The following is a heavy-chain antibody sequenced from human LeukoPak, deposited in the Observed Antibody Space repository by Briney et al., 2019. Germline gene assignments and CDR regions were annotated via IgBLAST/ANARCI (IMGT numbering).Heavy chain of an antibody. CDR1: GFTFDDYG. D-gene: IGHD3-16*01. Sequence: GGSLRLSCAASGFTFDDYGMNWVRQAPGKGLEWVANIKQDGSEKYYVDSVKGRFTISRDNAKNSLYLQMSSLRAEDTAVYYCAKVRFGEYFAYFDYWGQGALVTVSS. J-gene: IGHJ4*02. CDR2: IKQDGSEK. CDR3: AKVRFGEYFAYFDY. V-gene: IGHV3-7*01.